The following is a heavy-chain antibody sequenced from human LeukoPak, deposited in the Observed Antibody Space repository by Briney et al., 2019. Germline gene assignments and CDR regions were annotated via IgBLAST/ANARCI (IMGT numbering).Heavy chain of an antibody. CDR3: ARLTYYYDSSGWTFDY. J-gene: IGHJ4*02. D-gene: IGHD3-22*01. V-gene: IGHV7-4-1*02. CDR2: INTNTGNP. Sequence: ASVKVSCKASGYTFTSYAMNWVRQAPGQGLEWMGWINTNTGNPTYAQGFTGRFVFSLDTSVSTAYLQISSLKAEDTAVYYCARLTYYYDSSGWTFDYWGQGTLVTVSS. CDR1: GYTFTSYA.